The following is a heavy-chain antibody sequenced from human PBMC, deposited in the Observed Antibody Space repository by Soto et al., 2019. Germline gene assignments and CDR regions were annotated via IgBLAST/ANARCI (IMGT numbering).Heavy chain of an antibody. CDR2: VYYTGST. Sequence: SETLSLTCTVSGGSISSYYWTWIRQPPGRGLEWIGYVYYTGSTNYNPSLKSRVTMSVDTSKNQFSLKLSSVTAADTAVYYCARGCYDILTGYYRHNWFDPWGQGTLVTVSS. CDR3: ARGCYDILTGYYRHNWFDP. V-gene: IGHV4-59*12. CDR1: GGSISSYY. D-gene: IGHD3-9*01. J-gene: IGHJ5*02.